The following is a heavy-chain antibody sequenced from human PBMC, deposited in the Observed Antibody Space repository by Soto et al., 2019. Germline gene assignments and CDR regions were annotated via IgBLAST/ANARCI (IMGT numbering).Heavy chain of an antibody. V-gene: IGHV3-23*01. Sequence: GGTLRLSWAAPRFTLNTYAMAWDPQAPGKGLEWVSTISGNGGNKYYAESVKCRLTISRDNSKNALVLQMDNLLVEDMALYYCARTSPPYNSRYFDLWCRGTLPTVFS. J-gene: IGHJ2*01. CDR2: ISGNGGNK. CDR1: RFTLNTYA. D-gene: IGHD1-1*01. CDR3: ARTSPPYNSRYFDL.